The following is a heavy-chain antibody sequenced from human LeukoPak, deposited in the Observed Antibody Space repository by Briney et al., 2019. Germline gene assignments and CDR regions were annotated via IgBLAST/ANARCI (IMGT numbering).Heavy chain of an antibody. CDR1: GFIISSYW. J-gene: IGHJ4*02. CDR3: AKSARIAVAGTFYY. V-gene: IGHV3-23*01. D-gene: IGHD6-19*01. Sequence: GGSLTLSCAASGFIISSYWMSWVRQAPGKGLEWVSAISGSGGSTYYADSVKGRFTISRDNSKNTLYLQMNSLRAEDTAVYYCAKSARIAVAGTFYYWGQGTLVTVSS. CDR2: ISGSGGST.